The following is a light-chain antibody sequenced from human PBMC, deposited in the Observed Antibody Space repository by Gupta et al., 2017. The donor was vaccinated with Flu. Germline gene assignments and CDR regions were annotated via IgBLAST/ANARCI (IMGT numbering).Light chain of an antibody. Sequence: DIQMTQSPSSLAASVGDRVTITCRASHNINTYLNWYQQKPGKAPEFLIYDASTLQTGVPSRFSGSGSGTDFSLIISSLQAEDFAAYFCQQTYTAPFSFGPGTKVDI. CDR3: QQTYTAPFS. CDR2: DAS. CDR1: HNINTY. J-gene: IGKJ3*01. V-gene: IGKV1-39*01.